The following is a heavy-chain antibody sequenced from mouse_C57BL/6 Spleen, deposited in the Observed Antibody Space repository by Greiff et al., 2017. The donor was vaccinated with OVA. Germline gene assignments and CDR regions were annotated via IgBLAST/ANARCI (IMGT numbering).Heavy chain of an antibody. D-gene: IGHD1-1*01. CDR1: GYTFTSYW. V-gene: IGHV1-53*01. Sequence: QVQLKQPGTELVKPGASVKLSCKASGYTFTSYWMHWVKQRPGQGLEWIGNINPSNGGTNYNEKFKSKATLTVDKSSSTAYMQLSGLTSEDSAVYYCARRIYYYGSSLYAMDYWGQGTSVTVSS. CDR3: ARRIYYYGSSLYAMDY. CDR2: INPSNGGT. J-gene: IGHJ4*01.